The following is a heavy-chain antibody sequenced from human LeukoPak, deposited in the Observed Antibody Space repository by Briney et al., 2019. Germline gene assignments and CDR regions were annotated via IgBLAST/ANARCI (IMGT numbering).Heavy chain of an antibody. CDR2: ISSSSSTI. Sequence: GGSLRLSCAASGFTFSSYVMSWVRQAPGKGLEWVSYISSSSSTIYYADSVKGRFTISRDNAKNSLYLQMNSLRDEDTAVYYCARDYVWGSYRYTGIDYWGQGTLVTVSS. V-gene: IGHV3-48*02. J-gene: IGHJ4*02. CDR1: GFTFSSYV. D-gene: IGHD3-16*02. CDR3: ARDYVWGSYRYTGIDY.